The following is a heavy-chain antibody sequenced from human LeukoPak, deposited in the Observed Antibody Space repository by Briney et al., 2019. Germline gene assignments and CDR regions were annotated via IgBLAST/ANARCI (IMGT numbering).Heavy chain of an antibody. CDR3: TRYQVPPGRDYFDY. D-gene: IGHD2-2*01. J-gene: IGHJ4*02. V-gene: IGHV5-51*01. CDR2: INPGDSDT. Sequence: GESLKISCKGSGYNFASYWIGWVRQMPGKGLEWMGNINPGDSDTRYSPSFQGQVTMTVDKSINTAYLHWSSLKASDIAMYYCTRYQVPPGRDYFDYWGQGTLVTVSS. CDR1: GYNFASYW.